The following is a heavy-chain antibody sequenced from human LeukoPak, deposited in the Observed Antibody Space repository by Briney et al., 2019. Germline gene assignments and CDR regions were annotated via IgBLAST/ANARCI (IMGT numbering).Heavy chain of an antibody. CDR1: GGSISSYY. CDR2: IYYSGST. D-gene: IGHD1-26*01. Sequence: SETLSLTCTVSGGSISSYYWSWIRQPPGKGLEWIGYIYYSGSTNYNPSLKSRVTISVDTSKNQFSLKLSSVTAADTAVHYCARARGSSVDYWGQGTLVTVSS. V-gene: IGHV4-59*01. J-gene: IGHJ4*02. CDR3: ARARGSSVDY.